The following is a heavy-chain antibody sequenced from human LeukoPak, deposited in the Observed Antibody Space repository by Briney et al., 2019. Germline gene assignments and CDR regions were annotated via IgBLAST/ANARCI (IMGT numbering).Heavy chain of an antibody. CDR2: MKPNSGNT. CDR3: ARPGAAAGFAY. CDR1: GYSFSSYD. J-gene: IGHJ4*02. Sequence: ASVKVSCKASGYSFSSYDINWVRQAPGQGLEWMGLMKPNSGNTDSAQKFQGRITMTMNTSIETAYMELSGLRSEDTAVYYCARPGAAAGFAYWGQGTLVTVSS. D-gene: IGHD6-13*01. V-gene: IGHV1-8*01.